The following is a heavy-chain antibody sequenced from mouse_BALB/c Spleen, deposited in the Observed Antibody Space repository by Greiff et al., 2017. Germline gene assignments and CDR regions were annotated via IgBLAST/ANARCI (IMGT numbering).Heavy chain of an antibody. Sequence: EVKLVESGGGLVQPGGSRKLSCAASGFTFSSFGMHWVRQAPEKGLEWVAYISSGSSTIYYADTVKGRFTISRDNPKNTLFLQMTSLRSEDTAMYYCARPLGRGAMDYWGQGTSVTVSS. CDR2: ISSGSSTI. D-gene: IGHD4-1*01. J-gene: IGHJ4*01. CDR3: ARPLGRGAMDY. CDR1: GFTFSSFG. V-gene: IGHV5-17*02.